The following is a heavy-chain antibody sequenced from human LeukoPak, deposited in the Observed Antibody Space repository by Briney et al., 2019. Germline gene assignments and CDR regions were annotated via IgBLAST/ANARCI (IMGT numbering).Heavy chain of an antibody. D-gene: IGHD2-2*01. CDR2: ISGTGGNT. V-gene: IGHV3-23*01. J-gene: IGHJ3*02. Sequence: GRSLRLSCAASGFTFSSYAMSWVRQAPGKGLEWVSVISGTGGNTYYADSVKGRFTISRDNSKNTLYLQMNSLRAEDTAVYYCAKDQYCSSSSCYRAGAFDIWGQGTMVTVSS. CDR3: AKDQYCSSSSCYRAGAFDI. CDR1: GFTFSSYA.